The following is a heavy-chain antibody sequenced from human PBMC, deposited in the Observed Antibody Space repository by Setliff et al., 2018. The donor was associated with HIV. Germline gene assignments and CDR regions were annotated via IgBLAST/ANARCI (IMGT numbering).Heavy chain of an antibody. Sequence: SETLSLTCTVSGGSISSYYWSWIRQPPGKGLGWIGYIYYSGSTNYNPSLKSRVTMSVDTSKNQFSLKLSSVIAADTAVYYCARIFGDQGYYYGMDVWGQGTTVTVSS. CDR3: ARIFGDQGYYYGMDV. CDR2: IYYSGST. V-gene: IGHV4-59*01. CDR1: GGSISSYY. J-gene: IGHJ6*02. D-gene: IGHD3-3*01.